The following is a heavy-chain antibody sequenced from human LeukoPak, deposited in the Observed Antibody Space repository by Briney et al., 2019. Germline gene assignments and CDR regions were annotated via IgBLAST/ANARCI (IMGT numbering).Heavy chain of an antibody. J-gene: IGHJ4*02. CDR2: ISSSGSTI. D-gene: IGHD6-13*01. CDR1: EFTFNTYW. V-gene: IGHV3-11*01. Sequence: GGSLRLSCIASEFTFNTYWMSWIRQAPGKGLEWVSYISSSGSTIYYADSVKGRFTISRDNAKNSLYLQMNSLRAEDTAVYYCARVIPKGAAASPDFDYWGQGTLVTVSS. CDR3: ARVIPKGAAASPDFDY.